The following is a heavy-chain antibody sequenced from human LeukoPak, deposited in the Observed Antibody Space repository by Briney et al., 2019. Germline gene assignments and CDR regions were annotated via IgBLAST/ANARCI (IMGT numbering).Heavy chain of an antibody. CDR3: ARDRVEDVDGDAFDI. CDR1: GGPISSRSYY. CDR2: IYTSGST. J-gene: IGHJ3*02. D-gene: IGHD3-10*01. V-gene: IGHV4-61*02. Sequence: PSETLSLTCTGSGGPISSRSYYWSWIRQPAGKGLEWIGRIYTSGSTNYNPSLKSRVTISVDTSKNQFSLKLSSMTAADTAVYYCARDRVEDVDGDAFDIWGQGTMVTVSS.